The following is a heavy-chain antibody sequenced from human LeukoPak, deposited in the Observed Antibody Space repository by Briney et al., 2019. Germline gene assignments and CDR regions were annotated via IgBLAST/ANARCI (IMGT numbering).Heavy chain of an antibody. CDR1: GGSVSTYY. Sequence: PSETLSLTCTVSGGSVSTYYWSWIRQPPGMGLEWIGYIHYTGTNNYNPSLQSRVTISVDTSNNQFSLKLSSVTAADTAMYYCAKIKIGFDAFDIWGQGTMVIVSS. V-gene: IGHV4-59*02. CDR3: AKIKIGFDAFDI. D-gene: IGHD3-10*01. J-gene: IGHJ3*02. CDR2: IHYTGTN.